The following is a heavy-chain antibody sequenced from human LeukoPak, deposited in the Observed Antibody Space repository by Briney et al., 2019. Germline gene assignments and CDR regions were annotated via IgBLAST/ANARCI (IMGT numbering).Heavy chain of an antibody. D-gene: IGHD6-25*01. CDR3: AREYSSGFDY. CDR2: IYYSGST. J-gene: IGHJ4*02. V-gene: IGHV4-61*08. Sequence: SETLSLTCIVSGVSINSGDYYWSWVRQPPGKGLEWIGYIYYSGSTNYNPSLKSRVTISVDTSKNQFSLKLSSVTAADTAVYYCAREYSSGFDYWGQGTLVTVSS. CDR1: GVSINSGDYY.